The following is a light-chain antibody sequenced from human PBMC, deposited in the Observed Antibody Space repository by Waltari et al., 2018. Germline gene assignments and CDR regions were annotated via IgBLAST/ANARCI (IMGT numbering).Light chain of an antibody. CDR1: PSVSSSY. J-gene: IGKJ1*01. CDR2: GAS. Sequence: EIVLTQSPGTLSLSPGERATLSCRASPSVSSSYLALYQQKPGQAPRLLIHGASSRATGIPARFSGSGSGTDFTLTISRLEPEDFAVYYCQQYGSSPPESWTFGQGTKVEIK. CDR3: QQYGSSPPESWT. V-gene: IGKV3-20*01.